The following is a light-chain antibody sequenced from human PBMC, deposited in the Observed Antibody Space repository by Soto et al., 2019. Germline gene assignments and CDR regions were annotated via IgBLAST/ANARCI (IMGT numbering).Light chain of an antibody. Sequence: EVVMTQSPATLSVSPGERGTLSCRASQSVTSNLAWYQQKPGQAPRLLIDGTSTRATGIPARFSGSGSGTEFTLTISSLQSEDFAVYYCQQYNNWPPTFGQGTKVEI. CDR3: QQYNNWPPT. CDR1: QSVTSN. CDR2: GTS. J-gene: IGKJ1*01. V-gene: IGKV3-15*01.